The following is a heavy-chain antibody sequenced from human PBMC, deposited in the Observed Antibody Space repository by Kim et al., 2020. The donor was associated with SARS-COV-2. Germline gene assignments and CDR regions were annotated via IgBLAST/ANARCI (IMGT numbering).Heavy chain of an antibody. CDR3: ARGPRITMVRGVRGPRPGYNWFDP. Sequence: SETLSLTCAVYGGSFSGYYWSWIRQPPGKGLEWIGEINHSGSTNYNPSLKSRVTISVDTSKNQFSLKLSSVTAADTAVYYCARGPRITMVRGVRGPRPGYNWFDPWGQGTLVTVSS. CDR1: GGSFSGYY. CDR2: INHSGST. J-gene: IGHJ5*02. D-gene: IGHD3-10*01. V-gene: IGHV4-34*01.